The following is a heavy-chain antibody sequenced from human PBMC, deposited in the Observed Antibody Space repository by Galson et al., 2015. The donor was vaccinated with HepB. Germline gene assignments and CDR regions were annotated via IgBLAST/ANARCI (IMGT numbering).Heavy chain of an antibody. D-gene: IGHD3-22*01. CDR1: GFTFSSYW. Sequence: SLRLSCAASGFTFSSYWMHWVRQTPGKGLVWVSRINSDGSSTSYADSVKGRFTISRDNAKNTLYLQMNSLRAEDTAVYYCARENYYDSSGSSDYWGQGTLVTVSS. CDR2: INSDGSST. V-gene: IGHV3-74*01. J-gene: IGHJ4*02. CDR3: ARENYYDSSGSSDY.